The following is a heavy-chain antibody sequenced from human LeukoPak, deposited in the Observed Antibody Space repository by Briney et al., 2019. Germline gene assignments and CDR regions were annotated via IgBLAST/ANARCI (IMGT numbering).Heavy chain of an antibody. CDR1: GFTFSSYA. J-gene: IGHJ4*02. Sequence: PGGSLRLSCAASGFTFSSYAMHWVRQAPGKGLEWVAVISYDGSNKYYADSVKGRFTISRDNSKNTLYLQVNSLRAEDTAVYYCARGFYYYDSSGPAYWGQGTLVTVSS. CDR2: ISYDGSNK. CDR3: ARGFYYYDSSGPAY. V-gene: IGHV3-30-3*01. D-gene: IGHD3-22*01.